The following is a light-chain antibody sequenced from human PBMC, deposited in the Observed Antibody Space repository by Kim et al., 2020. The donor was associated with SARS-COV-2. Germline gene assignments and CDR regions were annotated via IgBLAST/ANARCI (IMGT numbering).Light chain of an antibody. V-gene: IGLV3-21*04. Sequence: PGRTARITWGGNNIGSKGVHWYQQRPGQAPVLVIYYDSDRPSGIPERFSGSNSGNTATLTISRVEAGDEADYYCQVWDSSSDHVVFGGGTQLTVL. CDR3: QVWDSSSDHVV. CDR1: NIGSKG. CDR2: YDS. J-gene: IGLJ2*01.